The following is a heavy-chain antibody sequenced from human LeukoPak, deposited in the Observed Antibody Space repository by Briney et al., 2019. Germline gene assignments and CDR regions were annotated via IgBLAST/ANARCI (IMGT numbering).Heavy chain of an antibody. CDR1: GGSFSGYY. D-gene: IGHD3-9*01. Sequence: SETLSLTCGVYGGSFSGYYWSWIRQPPGKGLEWIGEINHSGSTNYNPSLKSRVTISVDTSKNQFSLKLSSVTAADTAVYYCARGITDYDILTGYYMCYFDYWGQGTLVTVSS. CDR2: INHSGST. CDR3: ARGITDYDILTGYYMCYFDY. V-gene: IGHV4-34*01. J-gene: IGHJ4*02.